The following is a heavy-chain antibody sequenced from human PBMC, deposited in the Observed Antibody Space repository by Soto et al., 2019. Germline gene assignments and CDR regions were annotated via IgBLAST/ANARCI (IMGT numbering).Heavy chain of an antibody. J-gene: IGHJ6*02. CDR3: ARDKRLRPLYFSSGRAF. Sequence: ETQCLTQGVAGGYFGGHYGSRIRQTRGEGVEWVGEVNPSGSTHYNPPLKSRVTISVDTSKTQFPRRRTSVTAADTAVYYCARDKRLRPLYFSSGRAFWGQGTMVTVS. CDR1: GGYFGGHY. D-gene: IGHD2-21*02. CDR2: VNPSGST. V-gene: IGHV4-34*01.